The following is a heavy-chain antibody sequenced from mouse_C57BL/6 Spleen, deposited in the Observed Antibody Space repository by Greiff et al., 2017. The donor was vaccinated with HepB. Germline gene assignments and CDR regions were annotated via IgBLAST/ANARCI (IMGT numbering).Heavy chain of an antibody. CDR2: IYPGDGDT. D-gene: IGHD1-1*01. CDR1: GYEFSSSW. CDR3: ARGYYGSSYDY. V-gene: IGHV1-82*01. J-gene: IGHJ2*01. Sequence: QVQLQQSGPELVKPGASVKISCKASGYEFSSSWMNWVKQRPGKGLEWIGRIYPGDGDTNYNGKFKGKATLTADKSSSTAHMQLSSLTSEGSAVYVCARGYYGSSYDYWGQGTTLTVSS.